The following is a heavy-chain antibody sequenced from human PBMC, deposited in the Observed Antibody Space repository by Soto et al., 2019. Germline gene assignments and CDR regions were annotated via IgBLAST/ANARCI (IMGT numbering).Heavy chain of an antibody. D-gene: IGHD4-17*01. V-gene: IGHV3-30*03. CDR2: ISYHGNDK. CDR3: AIDHLLTTVTTVGD. J-gene: IGHJ4*02. Sequence: QVQLVESGGGVVQPGRSLRLSCAASGFTFSSYGMHWVRQAPGKGLEWVAVISYHGNDKYYAESVKGRFTISRDNFKNTLYLQMDSLRVEDTAVYYCAIDHLLTTVTTVGDWGQGTLVTVSS. CDR1: GFTFSSYG.